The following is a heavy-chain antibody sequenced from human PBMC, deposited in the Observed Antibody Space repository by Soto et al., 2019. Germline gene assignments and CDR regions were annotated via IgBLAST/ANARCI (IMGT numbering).Heavy chain of an antibody. CDR1: GYTFTPYH. J-gene: IGHJ4*02. Sequence: ASVKVSCKASGYTFTPYHMHWVRQAPGQRLEWMGWNNAGNANTKYSQKFPGRVSITRDPSASTAYMELSSLRAEDTDVYYCPRVGAGPYGYSGQGPLVTVSS. D-gene: IGHD3-10*01. V-gene: IGHV1-3*01. CDR2: NNAGNANT. CDR3: PRVGAGPYGY.